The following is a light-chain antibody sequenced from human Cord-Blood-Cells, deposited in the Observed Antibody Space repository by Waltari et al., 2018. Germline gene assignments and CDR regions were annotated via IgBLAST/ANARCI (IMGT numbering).Light chain of an antibody. Sequence: IQLTQSPSSLSASVGDRVTITCRASQGISSYLAWYQQNPGKAPKLLIYAASTLQSGVPSRFSGSVSGTEFTLTISSLQPADFATYYCQQLNSYPPALTFGGGTKVEIK. CDR2: AAS. CDR1: QGISSY. V-gene: IGKV1-9*01. J-gene: IGKJ4*01. CDR3: QQLNSYPPALT.